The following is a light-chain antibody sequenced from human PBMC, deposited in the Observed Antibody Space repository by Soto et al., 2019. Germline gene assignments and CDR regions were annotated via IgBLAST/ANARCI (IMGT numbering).Light chain of an antibody. CDR2: EVV. Sequence: QSVLTQPASVSGSPGQSITISCIGTDTDIGNYNYVSWYQQYPGKAPKLLIFEVVRRPSGVSNRFSASKSGNTASLTISGLQPEDEADYYCSSYSYLDIPVLLGGGTKLTVL. CDR1: DTDIGNYNY. CDR3: SSYSYLDIPVL. J-gene: IGLJ2*01. V-gene: IGLV2-14*01.